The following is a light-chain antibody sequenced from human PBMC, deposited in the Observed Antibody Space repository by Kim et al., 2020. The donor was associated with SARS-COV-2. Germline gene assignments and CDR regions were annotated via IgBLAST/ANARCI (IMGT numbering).Light chain of an antibody. CDR2: DVS. V-gene: IGLV2-14*04. CDR3: SSYSRSTTSL. J-gene: IGLJ3*02. Sequence: GQSIPISCTGTSSDVVGYNYVSWYQQYPGKAPKLMIYDVSKRPSGVSNRFSGSKSGNTASLTISGLQAEDEADYYCSSYSRSTTSLFGGGTQLTVL. CDR1: SSDVVGYNY.